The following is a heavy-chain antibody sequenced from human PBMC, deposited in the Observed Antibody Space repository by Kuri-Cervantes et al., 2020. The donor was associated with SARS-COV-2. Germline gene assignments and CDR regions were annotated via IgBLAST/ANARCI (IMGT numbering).Heavy chain of an antibody. CDR2: FDPEDGET. Sequence: ASVKVSCKVSGYTLTELSMHWVRQAPGKGLEWMGGFDPEDGETIYAQKFQGRVTMTEDTSTDTAYMELSSLRPEDTAVYYCARAGLGLRSIPYYYYYMDVWGKGTTVTVSS. D-gene: IGHD3-16*01. CDR3: ARAGLGLRSIPYYYYYMDV. J-gene: IGHJ6*03. V-gene: IGHV1-24*01. CDR1: GYTLTELS.